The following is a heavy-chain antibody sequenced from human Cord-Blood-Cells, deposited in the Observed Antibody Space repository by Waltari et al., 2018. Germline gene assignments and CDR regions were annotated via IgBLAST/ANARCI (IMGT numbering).Heavy chain of an antibody. CDR1: GSTLTELS. J-gene: IGHJ4*02. Sequence: QVQLVQSGAEVKKPGASVKVSCQVSGSTLTELSMHWVRLAPGNGLEWMGGFDPEDGETIYAQKFQGRVTMTEDTSTDTAYMELSSLRSEDTAVYYCATSWGYFKPGVPPWYFDYWGQGTLVTVSS. V-gene: IGHV1-24*01. CDR3: ATSWGYFKPGVPPWYFDY. CDR2: FDPEDGET. D-gene: IGHD7-27*01.